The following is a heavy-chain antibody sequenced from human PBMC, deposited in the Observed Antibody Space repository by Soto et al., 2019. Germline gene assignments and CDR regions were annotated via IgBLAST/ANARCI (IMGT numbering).Heavy chain of an antibody. D-gene: IGHD5-12*01. J-gene: IGHJ4*02. Sequence: SETLSRNRRVSRGSTSRSKRGGWVRQPPGKGLEWIGEIYHSGSTNYNPSLKSRVTISVDKSKNQFSLKLSSVTAADTAVYYCATASEYSGYDPYYFDYWGQGTLVTVSS. CDR1: RGSTSRSKR. V-gene: IGHV4-4*02. CDR3: ATASEYSGYDPYYFDY. CDR2: IYHSGST.